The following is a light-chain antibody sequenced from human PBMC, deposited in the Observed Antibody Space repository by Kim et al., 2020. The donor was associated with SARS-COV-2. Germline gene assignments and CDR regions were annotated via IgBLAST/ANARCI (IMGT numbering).Light chain of an antibody. CDR2: GAS. CDR3: QQYAISPWT. V-gene: IGKV3-20*01. CDR1: QSISSTF. J-gene: IGKJ1*01. Sequence: SPGERAPHSCRASQSISSTFLAWYQQSPDQAPRLLIYGASNRATGIPDRVSGSGSGTDFTLTISRLEPDDFAMYYCQQYAISPWTFGQGTKVDIK.